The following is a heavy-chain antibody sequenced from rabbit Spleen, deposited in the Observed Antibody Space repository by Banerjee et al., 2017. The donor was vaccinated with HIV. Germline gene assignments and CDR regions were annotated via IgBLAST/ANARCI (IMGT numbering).Heavy chain of an antibody. Sequence: QLKESGGGLVQLGGSLKLSCKASGFTLNNYYMNWVRQAPGKGLEWIGYIDPIFGITYYADWVNGRFTISSHNAQNTLYLHLNSLTAADTATYFCAREKSGNYGYDLWGPGTLVTVS. CDR2: IDPIFGIT. CDR1: GFTLNNYY. D-gene: IGHD6-1*01. CDR3: AREKSGNYGYDL. V-gene: IGHV1S7*01. J-gene: IGHJ6*01.